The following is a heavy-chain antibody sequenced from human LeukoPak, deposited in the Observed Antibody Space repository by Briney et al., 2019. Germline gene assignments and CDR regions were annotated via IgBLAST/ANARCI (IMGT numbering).Heavy chain of an antibody. Sequence: PSETLSLTCTVSGGSISSSSYYWGWIRQPPGKGLEWIGSIYYSGSTYYNPSLKSRVTISVDTSKNQFSQKLSSVTAADTAVYYCASLYDSSGYYPDPFDYWGQGTLVTVSS. V-gene: IGHV4-39*01. CDR1: GGSISSSSYY. CDR2: IYYSGST. J-gene: IGHJ4*02. CDR3: ASLYDSSGYYPDPFDY. D-gene: IGHD3-22*01.